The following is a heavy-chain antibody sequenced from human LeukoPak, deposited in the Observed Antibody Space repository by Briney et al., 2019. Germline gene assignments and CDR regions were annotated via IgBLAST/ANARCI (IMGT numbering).Heavy chain of an antibody. CDR1: GGSFSGYY. V-gene: IGHV4-34*01. Sequence: SETLSLTCAVYGGSFSGYYWSWIRQPPGKGLEWIGEINHSGSTNYNPSLKSRVTISVDTSKNQFSLKLSSVTAADTAVYYCARPFGNYYGSGGYNHYGMDVWGKGTTVTVSS. CDR2: INHSGST. CDR3: ARPFGNYYGSGGYNHYGMDV. J-gene: IGHJ6*04. D-gene: IGHD3-10*01.